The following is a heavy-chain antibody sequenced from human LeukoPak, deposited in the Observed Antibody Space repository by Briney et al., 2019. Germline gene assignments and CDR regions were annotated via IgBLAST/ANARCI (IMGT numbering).Heavy chain of an antibody. Sequence: GGSLRLSCTASGFTFGDYAMSWVRQAPGKGLEWVSVIYSGGSTYYADSVKGRFTISRDNSKNTLYLQMNSLRAEDTAVYYCAKDLFGPLDYWGQGTLVTVSS. J-gene: IGHJ4*02. CDR2: IYSGGST. CDR3: AKDLFGPLDY. CDR1: GFTFGDYA. V-gene: IGHV3-53*01. D-gene: IGHD3-16*01.